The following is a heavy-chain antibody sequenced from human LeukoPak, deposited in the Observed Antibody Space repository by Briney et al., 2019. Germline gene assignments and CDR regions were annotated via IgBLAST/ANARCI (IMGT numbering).Heavy chain of an antibody. CDR3: AREGAVAGMIPDY. V-gene: IGHV1-24*01. J-gene: IGHJ4*02. D-gene: IGHD6-19*01. CDR1: GYTLTELS. CDR2: FDPEDGGT. Sequence: ASVKVSCKVSGYTLTELSMHWVRQAPGKGLEWMGGFDPEDGGTIYAQKFQGRVTMTRDTSISTAYIELSRLRSADTAVYYCAREGAVAGMIPDYWGQGTLVTVSS.